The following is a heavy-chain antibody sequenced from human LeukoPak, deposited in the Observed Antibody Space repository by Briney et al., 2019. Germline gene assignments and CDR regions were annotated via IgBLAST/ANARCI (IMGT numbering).Heavy chain of an antibody. CDR3: ARVNDFWSGYSGIGSYFDY. V-gene: IGHV1-18*01. CDR1: GYTFTSYG. CDR2: ISAYNGNT. D-gene: IGHD3-3*01. J-gene: IGHJ4*02. Sequence: PWASVKVSCKASGYTFTSYGISWVRQAPGQGLEWMGWISAYNGNTNYAQKLQGRVTMTTDTSTSTAYMELRSLRSDDTAVYYCARVNDFWSGYSGIGSYFDYWGQGTLVTVSS.